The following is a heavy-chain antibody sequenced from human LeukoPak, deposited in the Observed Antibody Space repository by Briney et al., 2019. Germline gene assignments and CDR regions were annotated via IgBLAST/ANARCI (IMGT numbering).Heavy chain of an antibody. CDR3: ARGRLSSIAAAGTVGYYFDY. D-gene: IGHD6-13*01. CDR2: INHSGST. Sequence: SETLSLTCAVYGGSFSGYYWSWIRQPPGKGLEWIGEINHSGSTNYNPSLKSRVTISVDTSKNQFSPKLSSVTAADTAVYYCARGRLSSIAAAGTVGYYFDYWGQGTLVTVSS. J-gene: IGHJ4*02. CDR1: GGSFSGYY. V-gene: IGHV4-34*01.